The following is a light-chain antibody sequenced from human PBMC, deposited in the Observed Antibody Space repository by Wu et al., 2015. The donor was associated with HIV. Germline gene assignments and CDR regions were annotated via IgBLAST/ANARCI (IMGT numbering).Light chain of an antibody. CDR1: QNIRNC. Sequence: AIWITQSPSSLSASTGDRVAITCRASQNIRNCLAWYQQRPGRAPNLLIYAASTLQSGVPSRFSGSGSGTYFTLTITYVESEDSGTYFCQQYQTYPYSFGQGTKLGIK. V-gene: IGKV1-8*01. CDR2: AAS. J-gene: IGKJ2*03. CDR3: QQYQTYPYS.